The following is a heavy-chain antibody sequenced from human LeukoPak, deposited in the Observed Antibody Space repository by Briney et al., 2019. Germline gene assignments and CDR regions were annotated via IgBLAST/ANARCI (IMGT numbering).Heavy chain of an antibody. CDR2: IWYDGSNK. D-gene: IGHD7-27*01. Sequence: PGGSLRLSCAASGFTFISYGMHWVRQAPGKGLEWVAVIWYDGSNKYYADSVKGRFTISRDNSKNTLYLQMNSLRAEDTAVYYCARDFSGDYYFDYWGQGTLVTVSS. J-gene: IGHJ4*02. CDR1: GFTFISYG. V-gene: IGHV3-33*01. CDR3: ARDFSGDYYFDY.